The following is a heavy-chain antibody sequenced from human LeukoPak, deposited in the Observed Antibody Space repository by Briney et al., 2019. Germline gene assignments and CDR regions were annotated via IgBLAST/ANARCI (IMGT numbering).Heavy chain of an antibody. CDR2: ISYDGSNK. CDR1: GFTFSCYA. D-gene: IGHD4-17*01. Sequence: GGSLRLSCAASGFTFSCYAMHWVRQAPGKGLEWVAVISYDGSNKYYADSVKGRFTISRDNSKNTLYLQMNSLRAEDTAVYYCARDPYGDYPDYWGQGTLVTVSS. CDR3: ARDPYGDYPDY. J-gene: IGHJ4*02. V-gene: IGHV3-30-3*01.